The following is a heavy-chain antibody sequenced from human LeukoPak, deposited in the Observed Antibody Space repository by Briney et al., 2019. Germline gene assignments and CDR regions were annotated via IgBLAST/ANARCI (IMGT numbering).Heavy chain of an antibody. Sequence: SETLSLTCTVSGGSISSYYWSWIRQPPGKGLEWIGYIYYSGSTNYNPSLKSRVTISVDTSKNQFSLKLSSVTAADTAVSYCARDGGGSYHFDYWGQGTLVTVSS. CDR3: ARDGGGSYHFDY. D-gene: IGHD1-26*01. CDR1: GGSISSYY. V-gene: IGHV4-59*01. J-gene: IGHJ4*02. CDR2: IYYSGST.